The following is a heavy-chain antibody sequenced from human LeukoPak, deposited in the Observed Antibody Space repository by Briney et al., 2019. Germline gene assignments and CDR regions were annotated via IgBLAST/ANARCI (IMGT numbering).Heavy chain of an antibody. D-gene: IGHD6-13*01. V-gene: IGHV4-59*01. Sequence: SETLSLTCTVSGGSISSYYWSWIRQPPGKGLEWIGYIYYSGSTNYNPSLKSRVTISVDTSKNQFSLKLSSVTAADTAVYYCARGGSSWYYYYYGMDVWGQGTTVTVSS. CDR3: ARGGSSWYYYYYGMDV. CDR2: IYYSGST. CDR1: GGSISSYY. J-gene: IGHJ6*02.